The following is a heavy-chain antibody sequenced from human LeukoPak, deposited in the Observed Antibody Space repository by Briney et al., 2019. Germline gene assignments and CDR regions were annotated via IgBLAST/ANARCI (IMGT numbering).Heavy chain of an antibody. D-gene: IGHD5-24*01. CDR1: GGSLTSHF. Sequence: SETLSLTCNVSGGSLTSHFWSWIRQTPGKGLEWIGYVFHSGTTNYSPSLKSRGTISLDTSKKQFYLRLASVTAADTAVYYCARRMATVTDAFDIWGRGTMVSVSS. CDR3: ARRMATVTDAFDI. J-gene: IGHJ3*02. V-gene: IGHV4-59*08. CDR2: VFHSGTT.